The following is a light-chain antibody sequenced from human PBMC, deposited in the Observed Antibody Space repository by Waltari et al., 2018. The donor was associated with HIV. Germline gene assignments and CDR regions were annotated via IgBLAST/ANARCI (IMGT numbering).Light chain of an antibody. CDR2: WAS. V-gene: IGKV4-1*01. CDR1: QSVLYSSNNKNY. CDR3: QQYYTIGPT. Sequence: DIVMTQSPDSLAVSLGERATINCKSSQSVLYSSNNKNYLAWYQQKPGQPPKLLIYWASTRESGVPDRFSGSGSGTDFTLTISSLQAEDVALYYCQQYYTIGPTFGGGTKVE. J-gene: IGKJ4*01.